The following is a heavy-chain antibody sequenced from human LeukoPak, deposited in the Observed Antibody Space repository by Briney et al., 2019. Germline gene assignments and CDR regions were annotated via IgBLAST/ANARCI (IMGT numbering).Heavy chain of an antibody. V-gene: IGHV3-30*18. D-gene: IGHD2-15*01. CDR1: GFTFSSYG. Sequence: GGSLRLSCAASGFTFSSYGMHWVRQAPGKGLEWVAVISYDGSNKYYADSVKGRFTISRDNSKNTLYLQMNSLRAEDTAVYYCAKDAGLGYCSGGSCQGAFDIWGQGTMVTVSS. J-gene: IGHJ3*02. CDR3: AKDAGLGYCSGGSCQGAFDI. CDR2: ISYDGSNK.